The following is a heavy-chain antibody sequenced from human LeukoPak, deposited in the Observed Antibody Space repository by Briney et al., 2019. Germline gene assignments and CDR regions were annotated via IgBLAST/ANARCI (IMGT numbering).Heavy chain of an antibody. Sequence: GGSLRLSCAASGFTFRNYEMNWVRQAPGKGLEWVSYISNSGANIFYADSMKGRLTVSRDNAKNSLFLQMNSLRPEDTAVYYCARDAHSGDGWGQGTLVTVSS. V-gene: IGHV3-48*03. CDR2: ISNSGANI. J-gene: IGHJ4*02. CDR1: GFTFRNYE. D-gene: IGHD6-25*01. CDR3: ARDAHSGDG.